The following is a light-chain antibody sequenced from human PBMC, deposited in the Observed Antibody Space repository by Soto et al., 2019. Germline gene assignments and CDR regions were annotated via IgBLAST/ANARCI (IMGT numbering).Light chain of an antibody. CDR1: SSDVGAYTY. Sequence: QSALTQPPSASGSPGQSVTISCTGTSSDVGAYTYVSWYQQHPGKAPKLMIYEVSKRPSWVPDRFSGSKSGSTASLTVSGLQAEDEAEYYCSSYAGSNNNVVFGGGTKLTVL. V-gene: IGLV2-8*01. J-gene: IGLJ2*01. CDR2: EVS. CDR3: SSYAGSNNNVV.